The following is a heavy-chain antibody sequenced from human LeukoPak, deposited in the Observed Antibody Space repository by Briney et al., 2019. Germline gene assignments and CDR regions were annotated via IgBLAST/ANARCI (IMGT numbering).Heavy chain of an antibody. CDR3: ASSLAATGAGLLAY. J-gene: IGHJ4*02. D-gene: IGHD6-13*01. CDR2: IDPNSGDT. Sequence: ASVKVSCKASGYSFTGYFIHWVRQAPGQGLEWMGCIDPNSGDTKYAQKFQGRVTMTRDTSISTAYMELSSLKSDDTAVYYCASSLAATGAGLLAYWGQGTLVTVSS. CDR1: GYSFTGYF. V-gene: IGHV1-2*02.